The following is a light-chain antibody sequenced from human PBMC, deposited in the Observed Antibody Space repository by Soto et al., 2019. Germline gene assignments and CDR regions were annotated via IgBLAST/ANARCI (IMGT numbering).Light chain of an antibody. CDR2: AGS. Sequence: DIQMTQSPSSLSASVGDRVTITCRASQVIDNYLAWYQQQPGKVPRLLTYAGSVLQAGVPPRFTGSGSGTDFTLTISSLQPEDVATYFCQKYNSAPWTFGQGTKVEIK. CDR3: QKYNSAPWT. V-gene: IGKV1-27*01. CDR1: QVIDNY. J-gene: IGKJ1*01.